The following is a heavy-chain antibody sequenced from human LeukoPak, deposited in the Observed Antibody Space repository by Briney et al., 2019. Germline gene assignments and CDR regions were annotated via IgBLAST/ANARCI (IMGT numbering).Heavy chain of an antibody. J-gene: IGHJ3*02. V-gene: IGHV3-30*03. D-gene: IGHD3-22*01. CDR1: GFTFSSYG. Sequence: GGSLRLSCAASGFTFSSYGMHWVRQAPGKGLEWVAVISYDGSNKYYADSVKGRFTISRDNSKNTLYLQMNSLRAEDTAVYYCARVRTGTYDSSGYLVRRAFDIWGQGTMVTVSS. CDR3: ARVRTGTYDSSGYLVRRAFDI. CDR2: ISYDGSNK.